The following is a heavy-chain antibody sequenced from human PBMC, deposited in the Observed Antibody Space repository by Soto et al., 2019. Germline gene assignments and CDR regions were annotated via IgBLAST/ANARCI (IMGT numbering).Heavy chain of an antibody. Sequence: GGSLRLSCAASGFTFTSYSMNWVRQAPGQGLEWVSYITSKSTTIKYADSVRGRFTVSRDNAKNSLYLQLNSLRDEDTAVYYCAREMGACSDSSCYPGPYDSWGQGTLVTVSS. CDR1: GFTFTSYS. J-gene: IGHJ5*02. CDR2: ITSKSTTI. V-gene: IGHV3-48*02. D-gene: IGHD3-16*01. CDR3: AREMGACSDSSCYPGPYDS.